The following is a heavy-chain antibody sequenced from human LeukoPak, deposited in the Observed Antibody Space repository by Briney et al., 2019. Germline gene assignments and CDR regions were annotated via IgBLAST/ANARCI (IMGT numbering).Heavy chain of an antibody. CDR3: ARAQLGDYYYGMDV. J-gene: IGHJ6*02. D-gene: IGHD5-24*01. CDR2: ISSSSSYT. Sequence: PGGSLRLSCAASGFTFSDYYMSWIRQAPGKGLEWVSYISSSSSYTNYADSVKGRFTISRDNAKNSLYLQMNSLRAEDTAVYYCARAQLGDYYYGMDVWGQGTTVTVSS. V-gene: IGHV3-11*05. CDR1: GFTFSDYY.